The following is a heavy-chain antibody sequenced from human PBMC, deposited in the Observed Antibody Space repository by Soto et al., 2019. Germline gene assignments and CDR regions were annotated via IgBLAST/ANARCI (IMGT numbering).Heavy chain of an antibody. CDR3: ASAFDIFTRYYFDY. V-gene: IGHV4-30-4*01. J-gene: IGHJ4*02. CDR1: GGSISSGDYY. CDR2: IYYSGST. D-gene: IGHD3-9*01. Sequence: SETLSFTCTVSGGSISSGDYYWSWIRQPPGKGLEWIGYIYYSGSTYYNPSLKSRVTISVDTSKNQFSLKLSSVTAADTAVYYCASAFDIFTRYYFDYWGQGTLVPVSS.